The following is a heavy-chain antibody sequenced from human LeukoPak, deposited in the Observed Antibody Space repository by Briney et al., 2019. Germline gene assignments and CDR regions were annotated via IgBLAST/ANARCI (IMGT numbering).Heavy chain of an antibody. D-gene: IGHD3-22*01. CDR1: GYTLTSFG. Sequence: GASVRVSCKASGYTLTSFGISWVRQAPGQGLKWMGWISPYNGNTNFPQKVQGRITVTTDTSTSTAYMELRSLRSDDTAVYYCARDKNHYDTRGDFWGQGTLVTISS. V-gene: IGHV1-18*01. CDR3: ARDKNHYDTRGDF. CDR2: ISPYNGNT. J-gene: IGHJ4*02.